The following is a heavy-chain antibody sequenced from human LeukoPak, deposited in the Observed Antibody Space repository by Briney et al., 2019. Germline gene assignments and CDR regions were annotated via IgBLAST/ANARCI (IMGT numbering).Heavy chain of an antibody. Sequence: SETLSLTCTVSGDSINIYYWTWIRQPPGKGLEWIGYIYYSGSTNYNTSLKRRVTISVDTSKNQFSMKLDSVTAADTAVYYCARQVPYTSRPDYWGQGTLVTVSS. J-gene: IGHJ4*02. CDR2: IYYSGST. D-gene: IGHD2-2*01. V-gene: IGHV4-59*08. CDR3: ARQVPYTSRPDY. CDR1: GDSINIYY.